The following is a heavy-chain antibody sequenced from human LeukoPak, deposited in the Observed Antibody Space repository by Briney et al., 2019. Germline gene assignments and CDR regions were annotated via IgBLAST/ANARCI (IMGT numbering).Heavy chain of an antibody. V-gene: IGHV3-48*03. J-gene: IGHJ4*02. D-gene: IGHD2-15*01. CDR1: GFTFSNYE. CDR3: ARLGFCSDGSCYSLDY. CDR2: ITSSGPTA. Sequence: GGSLRLSCAASGFTFSNYEMNWVRQAPGMGLESVSYITSSGPTAYYADSVKGRFNISRDNAQNSLFLQMNNLTAEDTAIYYCARLGFCSDGSCYSLDYWGQGILVTVSS.